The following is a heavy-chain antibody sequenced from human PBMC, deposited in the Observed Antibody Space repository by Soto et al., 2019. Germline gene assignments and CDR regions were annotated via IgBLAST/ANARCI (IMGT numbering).Heavy chain of an antibody. Sequence: SETLSLTCTVSGASISYGGFSWSWIRQSPGKGLEWIGYISHLENTYLHPSFKSRLTMSIDRTRNQFSLKLSSVTAADMAVYYCARGGGYDSFDYWGQGALVTVSS. CDR3: ARGGGYDSFDY. V-gene: IGHV4-30-2*06. CDR2: ISHLENT. CDR1: GASISYGGFS. D-gene: IGHD5-12*01. J-gene: IGHJ4*02.